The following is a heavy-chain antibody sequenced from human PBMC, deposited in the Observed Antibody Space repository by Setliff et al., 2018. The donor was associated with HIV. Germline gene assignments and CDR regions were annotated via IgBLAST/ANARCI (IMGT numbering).Heavy chain of an antibody. J-gene: IGHJ5*02. D-gene: IGHD3-10*01. Sequence: SETLSLTCSVSGGSLSNYCWNWIRQSPGKGLEWIGSIFASETTNYNPYYNPSLQSRVTLSIDTSKNQFSLKLRSVTAAGTAIYYCARRVDNSGTFPDKNWFDPWGQGRLVTVSS. CDR1: GGSLSNYC. V-gene: IGHV4-4*09. CDR3: ARRVDNSGTFPDKNWFDP. CDR2: IFASETT.